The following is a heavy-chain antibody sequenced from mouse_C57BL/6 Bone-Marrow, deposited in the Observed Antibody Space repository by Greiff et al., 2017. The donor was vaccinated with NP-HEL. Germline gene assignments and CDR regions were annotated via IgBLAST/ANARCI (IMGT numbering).Heavy chain of an antibody. J-gene: IGHJ2*01. CDR3: ARGWVDDY. CDR1: GYTFTSYW. D-gene: IGHD1-1*01. CDR2: IDTNSGGT. V-gene: IGHV1-72*01. Sequence: VQLQQPGAELVKPGASVKLSCKASGYTFTSYWMRWVKQRPGRGLEWIGRIDTNSGGTKYNEKFKSKATLTVDKPASTAYMQLSSLTSEDSAVYYCARGWVDDYWGQGTTLTVSS.